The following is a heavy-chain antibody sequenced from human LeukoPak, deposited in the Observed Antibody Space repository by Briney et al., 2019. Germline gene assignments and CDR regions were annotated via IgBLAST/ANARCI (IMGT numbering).Heavy chain of an antibody. J-gene: IGHJ3*02. CDR1: GFTFDDYA. CDR2: ISGDGGST. D-gene: IGHD3-22*01. CDR3: AKDLSVYYDSTPGAFDI. Sequence: GGSLRLSCAAYGFTFDDYAMHWVRQAPGKGLEWVSLISGDGGSTYYADSVKGPFTISRDNSKNSLYLQMNSLRTEDTALYYCAKDLSVYYDSTPGAFDIWGQGTMVTVSS. V-gene: IGHV3-43*02.